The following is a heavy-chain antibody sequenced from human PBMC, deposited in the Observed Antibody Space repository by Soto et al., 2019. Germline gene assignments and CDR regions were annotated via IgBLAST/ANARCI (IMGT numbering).Heavy chain of an antibody. D-gene: IGHD3-3*01. CDR2: IYTSGST. CDR1: GGSISSYY. Sequence: SETLSLTCTVSGGSISSYYWSWIRQPAGKGLEWIGRIYTSGSTNYNPSLKSRVTMSVDTSKNQFSLKLSSVTAADTAVYYCARDDFWSGYPSSTDYGMDVWGQGTTVTVS. V-gene: IGHV4-4*07. CDR3: ARDDFWSGYPSSTDYGMDV. J-gene: IGHJ6*02.